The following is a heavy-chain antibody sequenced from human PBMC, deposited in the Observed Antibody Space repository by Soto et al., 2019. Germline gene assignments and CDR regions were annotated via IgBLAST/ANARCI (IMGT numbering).Heavy chain of an antibody. V-gene: IGHV4-59*01. CDR3: ARDAGGPYDY. CDR1: GAPITIIY. D-gene: IGHD2-15*01. Sequence: PSETLSLTCTVSGAPITIIYWSWVRQAPGKGLEWIGYTYYSGSTTYNTSFKSRVTMSAATTTDQLPLRLSSVNAADTSVYYCARDAGGPYDYWGPGTLVTVSS. CDR2: TYYSGST. J-gene: IGHJ4*01.